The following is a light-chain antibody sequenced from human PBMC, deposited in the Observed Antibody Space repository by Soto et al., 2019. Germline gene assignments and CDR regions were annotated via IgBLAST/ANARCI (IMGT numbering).Light chain of an antibody. Sequence: EIVLTQSPGTLSLSPGERATLSCRASQSVSSSYLAWYQQKPGQAPRLLISGASSRATGIPDRFSGSGSGTDFTLTISRLEPEGFAVYYCQQYGGSPPFTFGPGTKVDIK. V-gene: IGKV3-20*01. CDR1: QSVSSSY. CDR2: GAS. J-gene: IGKJ3*01. CDR3: QQYGGSPPFT.